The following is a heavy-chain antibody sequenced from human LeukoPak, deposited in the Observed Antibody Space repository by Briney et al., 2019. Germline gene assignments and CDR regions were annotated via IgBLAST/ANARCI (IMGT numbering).Heavy chain of an antibody. D-gene: IGHD6-19*01. CDR1: GYTFCSYA. J-gene: IGHJ4*02. CDR2: INGCGGST. CDR3: AKWGRDSSGWYTIF. V-gene: IGHV3-23*01. Sequence: PGGSLRLSCAASGYTFCSYAVRWVRRATGRGREGVPAINGCGGSTFYGDSVKGRFTISRDNSKNKLYLQMNSLRAEDTAVYYCAKWGRDSSGWYTIFWGQGTLVAVSS.